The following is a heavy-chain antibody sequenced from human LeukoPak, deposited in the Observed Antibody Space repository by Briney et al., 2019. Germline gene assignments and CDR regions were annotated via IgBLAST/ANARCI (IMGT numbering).Heavy chain of an antibody. CDR2: ISAYNGNT. D-gene: IGHD6-19*01. J-gene: IGHJ4*02. CDR3: ARRSLGIAVAGREDFDY. Sequence: ASVKVSCKASGYTFTSYGISWVRQAPGQGLEWMGWISAYNGNTNYAQKLQGRVTMTTDTSTSTAYMELRSLRSDDTAVYYCARRSLGIAVAGREDFDYWGQGTLVTVSS. CDR1: GYTFTSYG. V-gene: IGHV1-18*01.